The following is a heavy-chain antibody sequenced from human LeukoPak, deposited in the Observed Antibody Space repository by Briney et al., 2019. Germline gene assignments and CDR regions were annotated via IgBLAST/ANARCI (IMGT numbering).Heavy chain of an antibody. Sequence: GGSLRLSCATSGFTFSNAWMSWVRQAPGKGLEWVGRIKSKTDGGTTDYAAPVKGRFTISRDDSKSTLYLQLNSLKTEDTAVYYCSKLWFGEFDWGQGTLVTVSS. CDR3: SKLWFGEFD. J-gene: IGHJ4*02. D-gene: IGHD3-10*01. CDR2: IKSKTDGGTT. V-gene: IGHV3-15*01. CDR1: GFTFSNAW.